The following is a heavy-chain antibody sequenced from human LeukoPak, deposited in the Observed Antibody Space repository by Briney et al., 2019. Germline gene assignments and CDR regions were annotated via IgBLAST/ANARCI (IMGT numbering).Heavy chain of an antibody. D-gene: IGHD1-26*01. CDR1: GFTFSSYA. J-gene: IGHJ4*02. CDR2: ISYNGSNK. Sequence: GGSLRLSCAASGFTFSSYAMHWVRQAPGKGLEWVAVISYNGSNKYYADSVKGRFTISRDNSKNTLYLQMNSLRVEDTAVYHCARDFSTVGATDYWGQGTLVTVSS. CDR3: ARDFSTVGATDY. V-gene: IGHV3-30*04.